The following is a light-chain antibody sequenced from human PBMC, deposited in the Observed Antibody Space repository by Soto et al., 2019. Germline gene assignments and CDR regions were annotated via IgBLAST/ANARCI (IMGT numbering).Light chain of an antibody. V-gene: IGKV1-39*01. CDR3: QQSFRSPT. CDR1: QSISSW. Sequence: DIQMTQSPSTLSASVVDRVTITCRASQSISSWLAWYQQKPGKAPKLLIYSASSLQSGVPSRFSGSGSGTDFTLTITSLQPEDVATYYCQQSFRSPTFGQGTRLEIK. CDR2: SAS. J-gene: IGKJ5*01.